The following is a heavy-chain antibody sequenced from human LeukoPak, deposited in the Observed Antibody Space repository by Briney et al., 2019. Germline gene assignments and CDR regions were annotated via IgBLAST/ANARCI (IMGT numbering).Heavy chain of an antibody. V-gene: IGHV4-59*01. CDR2: VYYSGST. CDR1: GGSISSYY. D-gene: IGHD3-9*01. CDR3: ARGTYDILTGNPRAFDI. Sequence: SETLSLTCTVSGGSISSYYWNWIRQPPGKGLEWIGYVYYSGSTNYNPSLKNRVSISVGTSKNQFSLKLSSVTAADTAVYYCARGTYDILTGNPRAFDIWGQGTMVTVSS. J-gene: IGHJ3*02.